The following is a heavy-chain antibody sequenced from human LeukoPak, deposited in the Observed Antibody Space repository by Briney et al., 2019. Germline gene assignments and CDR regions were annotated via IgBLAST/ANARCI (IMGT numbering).Heavy chain of an antibody. CDR1: GFTVSSNY. D-gene: IGHD3-10*01. J-gene: IGHJ4*02. CDR2: IYSGGSA. Sequence: GGSLRLSCAASGFTVSSNYMSWVRQAPGKGLEWVSVIYSGGSAYYADSVKGRFTISRDNSKNTLYLQMNSLRAEDTAVYYCARGPPSMLLWFGELLGYFDYWGQGTLVTVSS. CDR3: ARGPPSMLLWFGELLGYFDY. V-gene: IGHV3-53*01.